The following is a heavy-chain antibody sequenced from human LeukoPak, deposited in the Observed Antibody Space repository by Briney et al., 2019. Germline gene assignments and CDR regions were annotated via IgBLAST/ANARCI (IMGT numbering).Heavy chain of an antibody. J-gene: IGHJ4*02. Sequence: GGSLRLSCAASGFTFSSFEVNWVRQAPGKGLEWVSYITSSGSTIYYADSVKGRFTISRDNAENSLYLQMNSLRVEEPAVYYCAVAYCGNDCHGSYLASWGQGTLVTVPS. CDR3: AVAYCGNDCHGSYLAS. CDR1: GFTFSSFE. V-gene: IGHV3-48*03. CDR2: ITSSGSTI. D-gene: IGHD2-21*02.